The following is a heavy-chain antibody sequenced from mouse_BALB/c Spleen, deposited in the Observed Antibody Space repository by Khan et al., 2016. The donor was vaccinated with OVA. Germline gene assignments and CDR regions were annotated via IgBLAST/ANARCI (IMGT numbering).Heavy chain of an antibody. Sequence: EVELVESGGDVVKPGGSLKLSCAASGFTFSTYGMSWVRQTPDKRLEWVATVSTGGHYIYYPDTVKGRFTISRDNAKNTLYLQMSSLKSEDTAIFYCARLAYYYDSEGFAYWGQGTLVTVSA. V-gene: IGHV5-6*01. CDR3: ARLAYYYDSEGFAY. D-gene: IGHD1-1*01. CDR2: VSTGGHYI. J-gene: IGHJ3*01. CDR1: GFTFSTYG.